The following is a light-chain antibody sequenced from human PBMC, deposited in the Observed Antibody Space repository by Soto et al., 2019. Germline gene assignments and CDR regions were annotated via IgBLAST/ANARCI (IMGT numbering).Light chain of an antibody. CDR2: DVS. V-gene: IGKV3D-15*01. Sequence: GKGTSISCRSSQNISSYLIWYQQKPGQAPRLLIYDVSNRATGIPARFSGSGSGTEFTLTISSLQSEDFAVYFCQQYNNWPPITFGQGTRLEIK. CDR3: QQYNNWPPIT. J-gene: IGKJ5*01. CDR1: QNISSY.